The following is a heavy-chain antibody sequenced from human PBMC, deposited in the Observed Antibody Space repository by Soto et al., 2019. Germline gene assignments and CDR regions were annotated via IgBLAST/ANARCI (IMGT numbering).Heavy chain of an antibody. D-gene: IGHD1-26*01. CDR3: AKGGIVGATREFFFDY. J-gene: IGHJ4*02. V-gene: IGHV3-23*01. Sequence: GGSLRLSCAASGFTLSNFAMSWVRQAPGKGLEWVSAISGSGVATYYTDSVKGRFTISRDNSKNTLYLQMNSLRAEDTAVYYCAKGGIVGATREFFFDYWGQGSLVTVSS. CDR1: GFTLSNFA. CDR2: ISGSGVAT.